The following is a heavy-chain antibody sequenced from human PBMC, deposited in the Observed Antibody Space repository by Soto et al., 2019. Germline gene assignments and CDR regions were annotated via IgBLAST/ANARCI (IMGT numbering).Heavy chain of an antibody. Sequence: SETLSLTCTVSGGSTSSDNYWSWIRQPPGKGLEWIGHIYYSGNTDYNPSVKSRLAISIDTSKNQFSLKLSSVTAADKAVYFCAREGGESSDGLYYFDSWGQGSLVTVSS. V-gene: IGHV4-30-4*01. CDR3: AREGGESSDGLYYFDS. D-gene: IGHD3-16*01. CDR1: GGSTSSDNY. CDR2: IYYSGNT. J-gene: IGHJ4*02.